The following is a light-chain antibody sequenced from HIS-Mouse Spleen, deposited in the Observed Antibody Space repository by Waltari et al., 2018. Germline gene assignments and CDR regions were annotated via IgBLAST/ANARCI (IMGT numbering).Light chain of an antibody. V-gene: IGLV1-47*01. CDR3: CSYAGSVV. Sequence: QSVLTQPPSASGTPGQRVTIACSGSSSNTGSNYVYWYQQLPGTAPKLLIYRNKQRPSGVPDRFSGSKSGTSASLAISGLRSEDEADYYCCSYAGSVVVGGGTKLTVL. J-gene: IGLJ2*01. CDR2: RNK. CDR1: SSNTGSNY.